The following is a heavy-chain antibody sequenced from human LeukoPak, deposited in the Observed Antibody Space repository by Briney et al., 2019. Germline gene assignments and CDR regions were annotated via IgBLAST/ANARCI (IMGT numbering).Heavy chain of an antibody. CDR1: GGSISSYY. CDR2: IYYSGTT. Sequence: PSETLSLTRTVSGGSISSYYWSWIRQPPGKGLEWIGYIYYSGTTNYNPSLKSRVTISVDTSKNQFSLKLSSVTAADTAVYYCARGALLPITMVRGAPMDVWGQGTTVTVSS. V-gene: IGHV4-59*08. CDR3: ARGALLPITMVRGAPMDV. J-gene: IGHJ6*02. D-gene: IGHD3-10*01.